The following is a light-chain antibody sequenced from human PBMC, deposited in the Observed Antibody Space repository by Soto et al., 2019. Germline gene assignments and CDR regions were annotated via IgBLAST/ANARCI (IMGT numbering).Light chain of an antibody. V-gene: IGLV2-23*01. CDR2: EGS. CDR1: TSDVGSDL. Sequence: QSALTQPAAVAGSPGQPRTISCTGTTSDVGSDLVSWYQQHPGKAPKLMINEGSERPSGVSNRFAASKAGSTASLTISGLQAEDAADYYRCTSAGATHSLHLVFGGGTKLTVL. J-gene: IGLJ3*02. CDR3: CTSAGATHSLHLV.